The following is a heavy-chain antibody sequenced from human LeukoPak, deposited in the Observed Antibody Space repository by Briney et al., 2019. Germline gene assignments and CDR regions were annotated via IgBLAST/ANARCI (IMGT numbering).Heavy chain of an antibody. J-gene: IGHJ5*02. V-gene: IGHV6-1*01. CDR3: ARSTALVGDDWVDP. Sequence: SQTLSLTCAISGDSFSSNSAAWTWLRQSPSRGLEWLGRTVYRSKWYYDYAVSVQSRITINADTSKNQFSLHLNSATPEDTAVYYCARSTALVGDDWVDPWGQGTLVTVSS. D-gene: IGHD2-21*01. CDR1: GDSFSSNSAA. CDR2: TVYRSKWYY.